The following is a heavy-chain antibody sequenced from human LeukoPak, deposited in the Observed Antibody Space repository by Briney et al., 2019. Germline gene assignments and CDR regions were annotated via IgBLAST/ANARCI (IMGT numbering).Heavy chain of an antibody. V-gene: IGHV3-23*01. CDR3: ARAQPSEGGGAYYFDY. Sequence: GGSLRLSCAASGFTFSSYAMSWVRQAPGKGLEWVSAISGSGGSTYYADSVKGRFTISRENAKNSLYLQMNSLRAGDTAVYYCARAQPSEGGGAYYFDYWGQGTLVTVSS. CDR2: ISGSGGST. D-gene: IGHD3-16*01. J-gene: IGHJ4*02. CDR1: GFTFSSYA.